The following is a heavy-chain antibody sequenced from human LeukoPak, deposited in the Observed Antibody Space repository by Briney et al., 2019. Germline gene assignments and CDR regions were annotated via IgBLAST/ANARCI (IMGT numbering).Heavy chain of an antibody. D-gene: IGHD3-22*01. CDR1: GYTFTSYY. CDR3: ARDMYYDSSGYPLYY. CDR2: INPSGGST. V-gene: IGHV1-46*01. Sequence: ASVKVSCKASGYTFTSYYMHWVRQAPGQGLEWMGIINPSGGSTSYAQKFQGRVTMTRDTSTSTVYMELSSLRSEDTAVYYCARDMYYDSSGYPLYYWGQGTLVTVAS. J-gene: IGHJ4*02.